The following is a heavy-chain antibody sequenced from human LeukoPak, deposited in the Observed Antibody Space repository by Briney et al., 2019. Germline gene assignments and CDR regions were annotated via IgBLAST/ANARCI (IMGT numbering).Heavy chain of an antibody. CDR1: GGSFSGYY. D-gene: IGHD2-21*01. CDR3: AGQTCGADCPIDY. Sequence: PSETLSLTCAVYGGSFSGYYWSWIRQPPGKGLEWIGEINHSGSTNYNPSLKSRVTISVDTSKNQFSLKLSSVTAADTAVYYCAGQTCGADCPIDYWGQGTLVTVSS. J-gene: IGHJ4*02. CDR2: INHSGST. V-gene: IGHV4-34*01.